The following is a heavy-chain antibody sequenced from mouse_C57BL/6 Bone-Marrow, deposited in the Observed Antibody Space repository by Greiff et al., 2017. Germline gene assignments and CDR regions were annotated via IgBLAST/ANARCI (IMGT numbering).Heavy chain of an antibody. CDR1: GYAFTNYL. CDR2: INPGSGGT. Sequence: QVHVKQSGAELVRPGTSVKVSCKASGYAFTNYLIEWVKQRPGQGLEWIGVINPGSGGTNYNEKFQGKATLTADKSSSTAYMQLSSLTSEDSAVYFCARSKNGDSWFAYWGQGTLVTVSA. CDR3: ARSKNGDSWFAY. V-gene: IGHV1-54*01. D-gene: IGHD4-1*01. J-gene: IGHJ3*01.